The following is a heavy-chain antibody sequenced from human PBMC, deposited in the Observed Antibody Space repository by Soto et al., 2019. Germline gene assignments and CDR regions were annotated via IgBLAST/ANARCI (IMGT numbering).Heavy chain of an antibody. J-gene: IGHJ5*02. CDR2: IHTAKGNT. D-gene: IGHD1-7*01. CDR1: GYTFTNNV. CDR3: ARDPIWTYTWNYARLNYLDP. Sequence: ASVKVSCKASGYTFTNNVIHWLRQAPGQTLERMGWIHTAKGNTKYSQKFEARVTLTRDTAASTAYMELNSLRSDDTAVYYCARDPIWTYTWNYARLNYLDPWGQGTLDTVSS. V-gene: IGHV1-3*04.